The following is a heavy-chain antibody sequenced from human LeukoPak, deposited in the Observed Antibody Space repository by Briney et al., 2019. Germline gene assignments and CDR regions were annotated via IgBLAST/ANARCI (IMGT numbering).Heavy chain of an antibody. CDR1: GGSISSYY. V-gene: IGHV4-59*01. J-gene: IGHJ4*02. CDR2: IYYSGST. CDR3: ARVTGYIVEDYFDY. Sequence: SETLSLTCTVSGGSISSYYWSWLRQPPGKGLEWIGYIYYSGSTNYNPSLKSRVTISVDTSKNQFSLRLSSVTAADTAVYYCARVTGYIVEDYFDYWGQGTLVTVSS. D-gene: IGHD3-22*01.